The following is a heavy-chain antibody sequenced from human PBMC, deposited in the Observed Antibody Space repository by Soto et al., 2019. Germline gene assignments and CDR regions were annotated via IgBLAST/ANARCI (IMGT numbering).Heavy chain of an antibody. CDR1: GFTFSNYA. D-gene: IGHD6-13*01. J-gene: IGHJ6*02. V-gene: IGHV3-23*01. Sequence: GGSLRLSCAASGFTFSNYAMSWVRQAPGKGLEWVSTITHNGGSTYYADSVKGRFTISRDNSKNTLYLQMNSLRAEDTAVYYCAKDKAAGIALYYYYGMDVWGQGTTVTVPS. CDR2: ITHNGGST. CDR3: AKDKAAGIALYYYYGMDV.